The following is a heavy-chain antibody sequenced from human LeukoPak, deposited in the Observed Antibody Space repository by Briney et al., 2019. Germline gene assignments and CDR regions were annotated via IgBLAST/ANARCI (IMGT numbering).Heavy chain of an antibody. CDR2: INQDGSEK. V-gene: IGHV3-7*01. J-gene: IGHJ4*02. CDR3: ASDVGNDGYVADY. CDR1: GFTFSNHW. Sequence: PGGSLRLSCAASGFTFSNHWMNWVRQAPGKGLEWVANINQDGSEKNYVDSVKGRFTISRDNAKNSLYLQMNSLGAEDTAVYYCASDVGNDGYVADYWGQGTLVTVSS. D-gene: IGHD3-22*01.